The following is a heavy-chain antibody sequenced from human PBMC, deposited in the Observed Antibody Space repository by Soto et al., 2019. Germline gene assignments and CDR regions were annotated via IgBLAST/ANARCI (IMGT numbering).Heavy chain of an antibody. Sequence: ASVKVSCKASGYTFTNYAVHWVRQAPGQRLEWMGWINVNNGNTKTSEKFQGRVTLTRDTSASTVFMDLSGLRSEDTAVYYCARGSGVRNHFDNWGQGTLVTVSS. D-gene: IGHD1-1*01. J-gene: IGHJ4*02. V-gene: IGHV1-3*01. CDR3: ARGSGVRNHFDN. CDR2: INVNNGNT. CDR1: GYTFTNYA.